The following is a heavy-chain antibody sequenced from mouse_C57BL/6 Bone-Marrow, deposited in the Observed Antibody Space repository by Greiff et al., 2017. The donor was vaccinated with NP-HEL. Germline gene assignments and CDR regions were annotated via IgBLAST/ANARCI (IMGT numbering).Heavy chain of an antibody. V-gene: IGHV1-61*01. CDR1: GYTFTSYW. CDR2: IYPSDSET. Sequence: QVQLQQPGAELVRPGSSVKLSCKASGYTFTSYWMDWVKQRPGQGLEWIGNIYPSDSETHYNQKFKDKATLTVDKSSSTAYMQLSSLTSEDSAVYYGARRDGYYWCAYWGQGTLVTVSA. J-gene: IGHJ3*01. D-gene: IGHD2-3*01. CDR3: ARRDGYYWCAY.